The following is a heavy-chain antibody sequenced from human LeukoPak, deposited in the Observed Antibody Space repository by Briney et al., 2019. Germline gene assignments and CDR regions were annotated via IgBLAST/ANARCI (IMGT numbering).Heavy chain of an antibody. CDR1: GGSISSSSYY. V-gene: IGHV4-39*07. CDR2: IFYSGST. D-gene: IGHD3-10*01. CDR3: ARENLGLPWPGYGSGTRTLNNWFDS. Sequence: KPSETLSLTCTVSGGSISSSSYYWGWIRQSPGKGLEWIGSIFYSGSTYYNPSLKSRVTISIDTSKNQFSLKLSSVTAADTAVYYCARENLGLPWPGYGSGTRTLNNWFDSWGQGTLVTVSS. J-gene: IGHJ5*01.